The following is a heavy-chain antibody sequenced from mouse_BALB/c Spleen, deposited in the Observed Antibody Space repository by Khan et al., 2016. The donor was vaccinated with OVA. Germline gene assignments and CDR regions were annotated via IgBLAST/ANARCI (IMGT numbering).Heavy chain of an antibody. V-gene: IGHV3-2*02. D-gene: IGHD1-1*01. Sequence: VQLQQSGPGLVKPSQSLSLTCTVTGYSITSGYAWNWIRQFPGNKLEWRGYISYSGVTSYTPSLKSRISITRDTSKNQFFLQLNSVTTEDTATYYCARGNYYGYYFDYWGQGTTLTVSS. CDR3: ARGNYYGYYFDY. CDR1: GYSITSGYA. J-gene: IGHJ2*01. CDR2: ISYSGVT.